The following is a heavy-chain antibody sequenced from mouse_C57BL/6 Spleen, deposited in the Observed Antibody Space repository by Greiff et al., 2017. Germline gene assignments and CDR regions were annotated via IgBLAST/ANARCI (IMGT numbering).Heavy chain of an antibody. CDR2: IDPADSYT. V-gene: IGHV1-69*01. J-gene: IGHJ4*01. Sequence: QVQLQQPGAELVMPGASVKLSCKASGYTFTSYWMHWVKQRPGQGLEWIGEIDPADSYTNYNQKFKGKSTLTVDKSSSTAYMQLSSLTSEDSAVYCCARKLRAMDYWGQGTSVTVSS. D-gene: IGHD1-1*01. CDR1: GYTFTSYW. CDR3: ARKLRAMDY.